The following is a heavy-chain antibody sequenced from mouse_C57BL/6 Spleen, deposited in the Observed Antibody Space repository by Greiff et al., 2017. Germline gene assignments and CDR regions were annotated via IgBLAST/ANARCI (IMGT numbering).Heavy chain of an antibody. CDR3: APLYYGSSYDYFGC. CDR1: GYTFTSYW. V-gene: IGHV1-64*01. D-gene: IGHD1-1*01. Sequence: QVQLQQPGAELVKPGASVKLSCKASGYTFTSYWMHWVKQRPGQGLEWIGMIHPNSGSTNYNEKFKSKATLTVDKSSSTAYMQLSSLTSEDSAVYYCAPLYYGSSYDYFGCWGQGTTLTVAS. CDR2: IHPNSGST. J-gene: IGHJ2*01.